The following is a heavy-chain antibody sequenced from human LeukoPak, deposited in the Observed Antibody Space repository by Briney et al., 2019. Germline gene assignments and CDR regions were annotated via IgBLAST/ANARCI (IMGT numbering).Heavy chain of an antibody. Sequence: GGSLRLSCAASGFTFSSYGMHWVRQAPGKGLEWVAFIRYDGSNKYNADSVKGRFTISRDNYKNTLYLQMNSLRAEDTAVYYCAPNIVVVTAEPHYFDYWGQGTLVTVSS. V-gene: IGHV3-30*02. J-gene: IGHJ4*02. CDR1: GFTFSSYG. CDR3: APNIVVVTAEPHYFDY. D-gene: IGHD2-21*02. CDR2: IRYDGSNK.